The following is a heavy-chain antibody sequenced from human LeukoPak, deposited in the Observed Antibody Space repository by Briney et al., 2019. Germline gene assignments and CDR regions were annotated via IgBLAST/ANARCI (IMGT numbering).Heavy chain of an antibody. J-gene: IGHJ3*02. Sequence: PSETLSLTCTVSAASISSSYWSWVRQPPGKGLEWVGYIYYSGSTNYNPSLKSRVTISVDTSKSQFSLKLSSVTAADTAVYYCARDYRSSGSVVTASGAFDIWGQGTMVTVSS. CDR2: IYYSGST. V-gene: IGHV4-59*01. CDR1: AASISSSY. D-gene: IGHD2-21*02. CDR3: ARDYRSSGSVVTASGAFDI.